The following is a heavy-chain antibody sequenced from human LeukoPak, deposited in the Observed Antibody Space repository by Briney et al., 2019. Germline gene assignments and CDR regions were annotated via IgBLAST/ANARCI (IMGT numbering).Heavy chain of an antibody. V-gene: IGHV1-46*01. Sequence: ASVKASCKASGYTFTSYYMHWVRQAPGQGLEWMGIINPSGGSTSYAQKFQGRVTMTRDMSTSTVYMELSSLRSEDTAVYYCARDLGGVAGPSSGYNWFDPWGQGTLVTVSS. CDR1: GYTFTSYY. J-gene: IGHJ5*02. CDR3: ARDLGGVAGPSSGYNWFDP. D-gene: IGHD3-22*01. CDR2: INPSGGST.